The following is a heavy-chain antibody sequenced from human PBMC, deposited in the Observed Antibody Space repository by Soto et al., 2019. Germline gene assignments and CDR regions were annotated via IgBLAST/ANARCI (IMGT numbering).Heavy chain of an antibody. CDR2: IIPILGIA. CDR1: EGTFSSYT. D-gene: IGHD4-17*01. J-gene: IGHJ4*02. V-gene: IGHV1-69*02. Sequence: QVQLVQSGAEVKKPGSSVKVSCKASEGTFSSYTISWVRQAPGQGLEWMGRIIPILGIANYAQKFQGRVTITADKSTSTAYMELSSLRSEDTAVYYCASQSYGDYGFDYWGQGTLVTVSS. CDR3: ASQSYGDYGFDY.